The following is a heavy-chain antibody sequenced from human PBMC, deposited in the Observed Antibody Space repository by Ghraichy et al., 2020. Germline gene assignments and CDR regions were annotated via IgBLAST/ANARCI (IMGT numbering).Heavy chain of an antibody. CDR3: ARNYYDSSGYYSIDY. D-gene: IGHD3-22*01. CDR2: IYYSGST. CDR1: GGSISSGGYY. J-gene: IGHJ4*02. V-gene: IGHV4-31*03. Sequence: LRLSCTVSGGSISSGGYYWSWIRQHPGNGLEWIGYIYYSGSTYYNPSLKSRVTISVDTSKNQFSLKLSSVTAADTAVYYCARNYYDSSGYYSIDYWGQGTLVTVSS.